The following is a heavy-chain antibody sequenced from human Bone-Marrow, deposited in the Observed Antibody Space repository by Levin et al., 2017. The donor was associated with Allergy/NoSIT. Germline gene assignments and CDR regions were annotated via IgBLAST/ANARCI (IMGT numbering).Heavy chain of an antibody. D-gene: IGHD4-11*01. Sequence: GGSLRLSCAASRSTFSTYGMSWVRQAPGKGPDWVATITDTGAATYYPDSVRGRFTISRDNSKNTLYLQMNSLRVEDTALYYCAKDSSNSWFDYWGRGTLVTVSS. J-gene: IGHJ4*02. CDR1: RSTFSTYG. CDR2: ITDTGAAT. CDR3: AKDSSNSWFDY. V-gene: IGHV3-23*01.